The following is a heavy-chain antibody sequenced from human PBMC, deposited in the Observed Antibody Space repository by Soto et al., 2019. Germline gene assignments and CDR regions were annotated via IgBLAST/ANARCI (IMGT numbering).Heavy chain of an antibody. V-gene: IGHV4-59*01. Sequence: KPSETLSLTCTVSGGSISSYYWSWIRQPPGKGLEWIGYIYYSGSTNYNPSLKSRVTISVDTSKNQFSLKLSSVTAADTAVYYCARDRFDYYDSSGYYYGLGWFDPWGQGTLVTVS. CDR3: ARDRFDYYDSSGYYYGLGWFDP. D-gene: IGHD3-22*01. CDR2: IYYSGST. CDR1: GGSISSYY. J-gene: IGHJ5*02.